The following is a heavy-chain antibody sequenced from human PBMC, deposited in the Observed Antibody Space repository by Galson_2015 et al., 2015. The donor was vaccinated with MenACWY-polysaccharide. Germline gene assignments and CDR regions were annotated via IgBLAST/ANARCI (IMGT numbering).Heavy chain of an antibody. CDR3: AREDGGAAAGTNYYYMDV. J-gene: IGHJ6*03. D-gene: IGHD6-13*01. Sequence: TLSLTCTVSGGSISSGDYYWSWIRQPPGKGLEWIGYIYYSGSTYYNPSLKSRVTISVDTSKNQFSLKLSSVTAADTAVYYCAREDGGAAAGTNYYYMDVWGKGTTVTVSS. CDR2: IYYSGST. CDR1: GGSISSGDYY. V-gene: IGHV4-30-4*01.